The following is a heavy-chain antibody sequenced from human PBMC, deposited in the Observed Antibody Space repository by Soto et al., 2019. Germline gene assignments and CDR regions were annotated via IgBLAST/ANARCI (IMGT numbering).Heavy chain of an antibody. J-gene: IGHJ4*02. CDR2: IYYSVST. CDR1: GGSISSGGYY. V-gene: IGHV4-31*03. Sequence: QVQLQESGPGLVKPSQTLSLTCTVSGGSISSGGYYWSWIRQHPGKGLEWIGYIYYSVSTYYNPSLKSRVTRSVDTSKNQFSLELSSVTAADTAVYYCARGVTMVRGVIHTPYFDYWGQGTLVTVSS. CDR3: ARGVTMVRGVIHTPYFDY. D-gene: IGHD3-10*01.